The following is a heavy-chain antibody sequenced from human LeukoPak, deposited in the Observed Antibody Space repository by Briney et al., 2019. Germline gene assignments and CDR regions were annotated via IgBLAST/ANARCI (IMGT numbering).Heavy chain of an antibody. J-gene: IGHJ4*02. Sequence: ASLKVSCKASGYTFTSYAIHWVRQAPGQTLEWMGWINPGNGNTKYSQNIQGRVNITRHTSATTAYMELSSLRSEDTAIYYCASQANSGLPGDYWGQGTLVTVSS. V-gene: IGHV1-3*01. CDR2: INPGNGNT. CDR1: GYTFTSYA. CDR3: ASQANSGLPGDY. D-gene: IGHD6-19*01.